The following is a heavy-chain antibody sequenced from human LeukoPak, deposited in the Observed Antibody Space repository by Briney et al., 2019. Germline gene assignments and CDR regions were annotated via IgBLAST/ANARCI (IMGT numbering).Heavy chain of an antibody. V-gene: IGHV3-7*01. Sequence: PGGSLRLSSPSSVFTFSDYWMTWVRQAPGKGLEWVANIDGVGTDEGYAGSVKGRFTISRDNAKNSLFLQMNSLRADDLAVYYCTRNVGYYRLDYWGQGTLVTV. CDR3: TRNVGYYRLDY. J-gene: IGHJ4*02. CDR2: IDGVGTDE. CDR1: VFTFSDYW. D-gene: IGHD1-26*01.